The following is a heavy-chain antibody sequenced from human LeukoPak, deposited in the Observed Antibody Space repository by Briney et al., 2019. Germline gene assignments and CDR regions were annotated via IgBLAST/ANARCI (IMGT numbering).Heavy chain of an antibody. D-gene: IGHD6-19*01. V-gene: IGHV5-51*01. J-gene: IGHJ6*02. CDR3: ARHDSRIAVAGRPNYYGMDV. CDR1: GYSFTSYW. CDR2: IYPGDSDT. Sequence: GESLKISCKGSGYSFTSYWIGWVRQMPGKGLEWMGIIYPGDSDTRYSPSFQGQVTISADKSISTAYLQWGSLKASDTAMYYCARHDSRIAVAGRPNYYGMDVWGQGTTVTVSS.